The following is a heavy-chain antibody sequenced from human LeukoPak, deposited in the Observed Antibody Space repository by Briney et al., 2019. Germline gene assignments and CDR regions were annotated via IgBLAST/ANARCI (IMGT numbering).Heavy chain of an antibody. Sequence: GGSLRLSCAASGFTFSLYAMSWVRQAPGKGLEWVGRIKSKTDGGTTDYAAPVKGRFTISRDDSRNTLYLQMNSLKTEDTAVYYCTTTSGGKPDDYWGQGTLVTVSS. CDR3: TTTSGGKPDDY. CDR2: IKSKTDGGTT. CDR1: GFTFSLYA. D-gene: IGHD2-15*01. J-gene: IGHJ4*02. V-gene: IGHV3-15*01.